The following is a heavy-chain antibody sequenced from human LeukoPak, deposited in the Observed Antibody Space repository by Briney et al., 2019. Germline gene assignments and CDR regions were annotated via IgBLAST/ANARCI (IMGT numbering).Heavy chain of an antibody. CDR2: INPDGNKK. D-gene: IGHD1-1*01. Sequence: GGSLRLSCAVSGLTFSSSWMDWVRQAPGKGLEWVASINPDGNKKYSANSVKGRFTISRDNAENSLYLQMNSLRAEDTAVYYCATLGTLFDYWGQGTLVTVSS. J-gene: IGHJ4*02. V-gene: IGHV3-7*01. CDR3: ATLGTLFDY. CDR1: GLTFSSSW.